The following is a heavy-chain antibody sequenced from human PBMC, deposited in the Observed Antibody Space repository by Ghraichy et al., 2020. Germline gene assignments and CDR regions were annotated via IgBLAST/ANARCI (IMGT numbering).Heavy chain of an antibody. CDR1: GFTFTSSA. CDR2: IVVGSGNT. V-gene: IGHV1-58*01. D-gene: IGHD5-12*01. CDR3: AKRSGYDHDAFDI. Sequence: SVKVSCKASGFTFTSSAVQWVRQARGQRLEWIGWIVVGSGNTNYAQKFQERVTITRDMSTSTAYMELSSLRSEDTAVYYCAKRSGYDHDAFDIWGQGTMVTVSS. J-gene: IGHJ3*02.